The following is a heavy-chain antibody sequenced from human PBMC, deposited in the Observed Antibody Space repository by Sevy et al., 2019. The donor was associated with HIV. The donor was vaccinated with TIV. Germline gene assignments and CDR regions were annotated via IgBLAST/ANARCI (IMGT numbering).Heavy chain of an antibody. J-gene: IGHJ4*02. CDR1: GGSISSGSYY. CDR2: IYTSGST. CDR3: AREAEMATNFDY. V-gene: IGHV4-61*02. D-gene: IGHD5-12*01. Sequence: SETLSLTCTVSGGSISSGSYYWSWIRQPAGKGLEWIGRIYTSGSTNYNPSLKSRVTISVDTSKNQFSLKLSSVTAADTAVYYCAREAEMATNFDYWGQGTLVTVSP.